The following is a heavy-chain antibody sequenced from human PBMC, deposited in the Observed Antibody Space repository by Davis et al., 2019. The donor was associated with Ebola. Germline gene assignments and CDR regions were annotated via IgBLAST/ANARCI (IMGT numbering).Heavy chain of an antibody. CDR3: TRDVSYGYFSSSSCPDAFDL. CDR1: VFTFRYYT. D-gene: IGHD2-2*03. CDR2: IRRESYGGIT. Sequence: SLKLSCAASVFTFRYYTMSWVRQAPGKGLVWVGFIRRESYGGITEYAVSVKGRFTISRDDFKSVSYLKMNSLKTEDTAMYYCTRDVSYGYFSSSSCPDAFDLWGQGTMVTVSS. V-gene: IGHV3-49*02. J-gene: IGHJ3*01.